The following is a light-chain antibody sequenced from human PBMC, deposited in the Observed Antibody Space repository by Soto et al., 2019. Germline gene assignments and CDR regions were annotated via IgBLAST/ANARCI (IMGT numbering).Light chain of an antibody. CDR2: AVN. J-gene: IGLJ1*01. CDR1: SSDVCAYIF. CDR3: VSFAGGTYV. V-gene: IGLV2-8*01. Sequence: QSALTQPPSASGSPGPLVTISCTGTSSDVCAYIFVSWYQQHPDKASKLIVYAVNRRPPGVPDRFFGSKSGNTASLTVSGLQAEDEADYYCVSFAGGTYVFGTGTKVTVL.